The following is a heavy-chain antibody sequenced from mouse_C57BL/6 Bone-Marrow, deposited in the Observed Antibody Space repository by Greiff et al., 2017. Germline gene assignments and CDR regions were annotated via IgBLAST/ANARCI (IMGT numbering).Heavy chain of an antibody. V-gene: IGHV1-66*01. Sequence: VKVVESGPELVKPGASVKISCKASGYSFTSYYIHWVKQRPGQGLEWIGWIYPGSGNTKYNEKFKGKATLTADTSSSTAYMQLSSLTAEDSAVYYCARDGSSYWYFEVWGTGTTVTVSS. D-gene: IGHD1-1*01. CDR3: ARDGSSYWYFEV. CDR1: GYSFTSYY. CDR2: IYPGSGNT. J-gene: IGHJ1*03.